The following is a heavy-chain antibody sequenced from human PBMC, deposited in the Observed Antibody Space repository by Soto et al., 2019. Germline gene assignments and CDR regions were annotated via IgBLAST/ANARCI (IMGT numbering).Heavy chain of an antibody. CDR3: AKKGNFVLDYYDSSGYVLDY. D-gene: IGHD3-22*01. Sequence: GGSLRLSCAASGFTFSSYAMSWVRQAPGKGLEWVSAISGSGGSTYYADSVKGRFTISRDNSKNTLYLQMNSLRAEDTAVYYCAKKGNFVLDYYDSSGYVLDYWGQGTLVTVSS. CDR2: ISGSGGST. CDR1: GFTFSSYA. J-gene: IGHJ4*02. V-gene: IGHV3-23*01.